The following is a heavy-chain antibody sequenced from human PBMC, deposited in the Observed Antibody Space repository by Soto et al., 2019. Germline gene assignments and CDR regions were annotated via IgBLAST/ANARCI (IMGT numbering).Heavy chain of an antibody. CDR3: AKSRVYAIAGFDY. CDR1: GFTFSSYA. J-gene: IGHJ4*02. Sequence: GGSLRLSCAASGFTFSSYAMSWVRQAPGKGLEWVSAISGSGGSTYYADSVKGRFTISRDNSENTLYLQMNSLRAEDTAVYYCAKSRVYAIAGFDYWGQGTLVTVSS. CDR2: ISGSGGST. D-gene: IGHD2-8*01. V-gene: IGHV3-23*01.